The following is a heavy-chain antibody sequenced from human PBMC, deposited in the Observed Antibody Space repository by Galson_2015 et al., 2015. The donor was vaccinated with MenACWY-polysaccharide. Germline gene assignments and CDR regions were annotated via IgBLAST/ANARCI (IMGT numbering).Heavy chain of an antibody. CDR2: MSYSGSA. CDR3: AREPTYNRSFGWFDP. D-gene: IGHD2/OR15-2a*01. CDR1: GGSVTSGTYY. J-gene: IGHJ5*02. Sequence: LSLTCTVSGGSVTSGTYYWGWLRQSPGKGLEWIGYMSYSGSANYNPSLRSRVAISIDTSKNQFSLRLTSVTAADTAMYYCAREPTYNRSFGWFDPWGQGTLVTVSS. V-gene: IGHV4-61*01.